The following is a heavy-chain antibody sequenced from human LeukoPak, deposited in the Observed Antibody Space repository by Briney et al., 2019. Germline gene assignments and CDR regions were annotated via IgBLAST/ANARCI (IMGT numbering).Heavy chain of an antibody. Sequence: GGSLRLSCEASGFTFSDYSMNWVHQAPGKGPEWVSYFSSRSGSITHYADSVKGRFTISRDNAKNSLYLQMNSVRAEDTAVYYCERRGIDAFDFWGQGTVDTVSS. V-gene: IGHV3-48*04. J-gene: IGHJ3*01. D-gene: IGHD6-25*01. CDR2: FSSRSGSIT. CDR1: GFTFSDYS. CDR3: ERRGIDAFDF.